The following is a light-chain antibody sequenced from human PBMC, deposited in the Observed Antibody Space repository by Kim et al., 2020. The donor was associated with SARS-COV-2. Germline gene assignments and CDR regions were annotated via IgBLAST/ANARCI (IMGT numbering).Light chain of an antibody. CDR1: SANIGAGYG. J-gene: IGLJ2*01. Sequence: QRVTIPCTASSANIGAGYGGHWYQQQPGTAPKLLIYATKNRPSGVPDRFSGSKSATSASLAITGLQAEDEADYYCQSYDSSLSGSVFGGGTQLTVL. CDR3: QSYDSSLSGSV. V-gene: IGLV1-40*01. CDR2: ATK.